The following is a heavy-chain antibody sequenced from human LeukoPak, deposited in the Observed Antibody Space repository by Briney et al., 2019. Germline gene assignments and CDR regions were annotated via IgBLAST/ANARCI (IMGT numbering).Heavy chain of an antibody. CDR3: ARGSRYVLRYFDWLLPRLDAFEI. V-gene: IGHV4-34*01. Sequence: PSETLSLTCAVYGGSFSGYYWSWIRQPPGKGLEWIGEINHSGSTNYNPSLKSRVTISVDTSKNQFSLKLSSVTAADTAVYYCARGSRYVLRYFDWLLPRLDAFEIWGQGTMVTVSS. CDR1: GGSFSGYY. D-gene: IGHD3-9*01. J-gene: IGHJ3*02. CDR2: INHSGST.